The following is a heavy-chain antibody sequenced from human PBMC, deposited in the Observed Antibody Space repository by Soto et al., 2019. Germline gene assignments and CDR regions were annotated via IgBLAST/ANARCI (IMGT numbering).Heavy chain of an antibody. J-gene: IGHJ5*02. CDR1: GFTFSSYA. Sequence: PGGSLRLSCAASGFTFSSYAMHWVRQAPGKGLEWVAVISYDGSNKYYADSVKGRFTISRDNSKNTLYLQMNSLRAEDTAVYYCARDLMDFWSGYLLSTYPFDPWGQGTLVTVSS. CDR3: ARDLMDFWSGYLLSTYPFDP. D-gene: IGHD3-3*01. V-gene: IGHV3-30-3*01. CDR2: ISYDGSNK.